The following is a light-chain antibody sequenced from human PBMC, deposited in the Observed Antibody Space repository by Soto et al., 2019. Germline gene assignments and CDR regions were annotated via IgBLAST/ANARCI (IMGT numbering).Light chain of an antibody. Sequence: EIVMSQSPATLSVSPGERATLSCRASQSVNSNLAWYQQKPGQAPRLLIYGASTRATGLPARFSGSGSGTEFTLTISSLQSEDFADYYCQRYNNWPSWTFGQGTKLEIK. CDR2: GAS. V-gene: IGKV3-15*01. CDR1: QSVNSN. CDR3: QRYNNWPSWT. J-gene: IGKJ1*01.